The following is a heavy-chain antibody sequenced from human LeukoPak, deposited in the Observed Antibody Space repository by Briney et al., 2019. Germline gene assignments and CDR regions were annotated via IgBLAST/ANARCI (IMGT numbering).Heavy chain of an antibody. CDR3: ARGLGDYYDTSDFYYAVPAH. D-gene: IGHD3-22*01. V-gene: IGHV1-8*01. Sequence: ASVKVSCTASGYTFTTYDITWVRQATGQGLEWMGWMNPNSGDTAYAQTFQGRVAMTRDTSMSTAYMELSSLRSEDTAVYYCARGLGDYYDTSDFYYAVPAHWGQGTLVTVSS. J-gene: IGHJ4*02. CDR2: MNPNSGDT. CDR1: GYTFTTYD.